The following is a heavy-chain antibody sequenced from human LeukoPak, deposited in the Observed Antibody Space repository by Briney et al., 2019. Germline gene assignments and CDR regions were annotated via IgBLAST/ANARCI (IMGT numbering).Heavy chain of an antibody. Sequence: GGSLRLSCATSGFSVSDNYMTWVRQAPGKGLDWVAYIRNDASNTYYADSVKGRFSISRDNSKNTVYLQMNSLIPEDTAVYYCAKRAGSAWSAGAWGQGTLVTVSS. CDR2: IRNDASNT. D-gene: IGHD3-10*01. V-gene: IGHV3-30*02. CDR3: AKRAGSAWSAGA. CDR1: GFSVSDNY. J-gene: IGHJ5*02.